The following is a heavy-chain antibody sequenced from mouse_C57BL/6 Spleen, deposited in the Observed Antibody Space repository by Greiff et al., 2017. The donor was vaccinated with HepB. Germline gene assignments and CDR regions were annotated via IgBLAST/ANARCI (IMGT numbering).Heavy chain of an antibody. J-gene: IGHJ2*01. D-gene: IGHD3-2*02. V-gene: IGHV5-17*01. Sequence: DVMLVESGGGLVKPGGSLKLSCAASGFTFSDYGMHWVRQAPEKGLEWVAYISSGSSTIYYADTVKGRFTISRDNAKNTLFLQMTSLRSEDTAMYYCARRLQYYFDYWGQGTTLTVSS. CDR3: ARRLQYYFDY. CDR1: GFTFSDYG. CDR2: ISSGSSTI.